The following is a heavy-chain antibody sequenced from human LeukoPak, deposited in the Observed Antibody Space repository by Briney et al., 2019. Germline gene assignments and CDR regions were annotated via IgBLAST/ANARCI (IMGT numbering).Heavy chain of an antibody. V-gene: IGHV3-30-3*01. D-gene: IGHD3-22*01. Sequence: GGSLRLSCAASGFTFSSYAMHWVRQAPGKGLEWVAVISYDGSNKYYADSVKGRFTISRDNSKNTLYPQMNSLRAEDTAVYYCARGTYYYDSSGYYYLDYWGQGTLVTVSS. CDR2: ISYDGSNK. CDR3: ARGTYYYDSSGYYYLDY. J-gene: IGHJ4*02. CDR1: GFTFSSYA.